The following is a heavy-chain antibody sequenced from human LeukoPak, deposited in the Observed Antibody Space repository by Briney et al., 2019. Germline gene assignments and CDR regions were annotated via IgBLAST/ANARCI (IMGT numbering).Heavy chain of an antibody. Sequence: SETLSLTCAVYGGSFSDYYWNWIRQPPGKGLEWIGEISHSGSTNYNPSLKSRVTISMDTSKNQFSLKLRSVTAADTAVYYCARGTGGYWGQGTLVTVSS. J-gene: IGHJ4*02. V-gene: IGHV4-34*01. CDR2: ISHSGST. CDR3: ARGTGGY. CDR1: GGSFSDYY. D-gene: IGHD1-14*01.